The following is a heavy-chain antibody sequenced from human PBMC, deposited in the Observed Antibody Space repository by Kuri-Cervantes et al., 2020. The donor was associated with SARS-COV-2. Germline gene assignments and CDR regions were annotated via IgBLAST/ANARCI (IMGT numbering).Heavy chain of an antibody. V-gene: IGHV4-59*11. CDR2: IYYSGST. J-gene: IGHJ4*02. CDR3: ARSQLLWFGERRYYFDY. CDR1: GDSISSHY. Sequence: GSLRLSCTVSGDSISSHYWSWIRQPPGKGLEWIGYIYYSGSTNYNPSLKSRVTISVDTSKNQFSLKLSSVTAADAAVYYCARSQLLWFGERRYYFDYWGQGTLVTVSS. D-gene: IGHD3-10*01.